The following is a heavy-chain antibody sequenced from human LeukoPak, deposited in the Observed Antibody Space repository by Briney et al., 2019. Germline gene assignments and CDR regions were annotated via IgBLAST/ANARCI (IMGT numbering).Heavy chain of an antibody. Sequence: GGSLRLSCAASGFTHSNYWMTWVRQAPGKGLEWVANIKPDGSEKYYVDSVKGRFTISRDNAKNSLYLQMNSLRAEDTALYYCARDKIVGATHFDYWGQGTLVTVSS. V-gene: IGHV3-7*01. CDR3: ARDKIVGATHFDY. J-gene: IGHJ4*02. CDR2: IKPDGSEK. CDR1: GFTHSNYW. D-gene: IGHD1-26*01.